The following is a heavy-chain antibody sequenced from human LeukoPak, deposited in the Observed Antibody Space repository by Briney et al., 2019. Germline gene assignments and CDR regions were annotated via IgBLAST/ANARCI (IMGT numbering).Heavy chain of an antibody. J-gene: IGHJ4*02. CDR1: GFTFSNYG. CDR2: ISGSGGST. Sequence: GGSLRLSCAASGFTFSNYGMSWVRQAPGKGLEWVSAISGSGGSTYYADSVKGRFTISRDNSKNTLDLQMNSLRAEDTAVYYCARGVIPYIPFDYWGQGTLVTVSS. D-gene: IGHD3-10*01. CDR3: ARGVIPYIPFDY. V-gene: IGHV3-23*01.